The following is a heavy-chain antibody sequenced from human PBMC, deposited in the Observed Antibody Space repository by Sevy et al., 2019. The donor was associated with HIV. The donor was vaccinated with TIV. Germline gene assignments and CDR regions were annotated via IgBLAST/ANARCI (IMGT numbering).Heavy chain of an antibody. CDR3: VKDKRGYSSCNPFDY. D-gene: IGHD5-18*01. V-gene: IGHV3-9*01. CDR2: ISWNSENT. J-gene: IGHJ4*02. CDR1: GFNFDRYA. Sequence: GGSLRLSCAVSGFNFDRYAMNWVRQVPGKGLEWVSFISWNSENTVYADSVQGRFSITRDNAKNSLFLQMNSLRPEDTAIYYCVKDKRGYSSCNPFDYWGQGTLVTVSS.